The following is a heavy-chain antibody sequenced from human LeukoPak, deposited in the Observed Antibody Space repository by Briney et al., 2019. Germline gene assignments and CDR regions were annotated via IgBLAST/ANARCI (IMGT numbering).Heavy chain of an antibody. D-gene: IGHD5-12*01. Sequence: GGSLRLSCAASGFTFTSYEMNWVRQAPGKGLEWVSYISSSGSTIYYADSVRGRFTISGDNAKNSLYLQMNSLRAEDTAVYYCARIMVATTREAFDYWGQGTLVTVSS. CDR1: GFTFTSYE. J-gene: IGHJ4*02. V-gene: IGHV3-48*03. CDR2: ISSSGSTI. CDR3: ARIMVATTREAFDY.